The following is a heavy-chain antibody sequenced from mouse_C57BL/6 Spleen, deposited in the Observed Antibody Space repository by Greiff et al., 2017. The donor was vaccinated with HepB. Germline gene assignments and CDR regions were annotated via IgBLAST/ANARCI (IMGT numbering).Heavy chain of an antibody. Sequence: VQLQESGAELARPGASVKMSCKASGYTFTSYTMHWVKQRPGQGLEWIGYINPSSGYTKYNQKFKDKATLTADKSSSTAYMQLSSLTSEDSAVYYCARYSSYEVDAMDYWGQGTSVTVSS. CDR3: ARYSSYEVDAMDY. V-gene: IGHV1-4*01. D-gene: IGHD1-1*01. J-gene: IGHJ4*01. CDR1: GYTFTSYT. CDR2: INPSSGYT.